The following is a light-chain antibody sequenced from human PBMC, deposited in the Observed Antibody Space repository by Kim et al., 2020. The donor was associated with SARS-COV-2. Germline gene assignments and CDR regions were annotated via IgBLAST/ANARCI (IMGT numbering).Light chain of an antibody. V-gene: IGLV6-57*01. J-gene: IGLJ3*02. CDR2: EDN. Sequence: GKTVTIYCTRSSGSIASNYVQWYQQRPGSSPTTVIYEDNRRPSGVPDRFSGSIDSSSKSASLTISGLKTEDEADYYCQSYDSSTRVFGGGTQLTVL. CDR1: SGSIASNY. CDR3: QSYDSSTRV.